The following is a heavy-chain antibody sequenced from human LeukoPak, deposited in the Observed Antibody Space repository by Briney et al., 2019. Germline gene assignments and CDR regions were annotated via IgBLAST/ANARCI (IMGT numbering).Heavy chain of an antibody. CDR3: ATRVLLWFGERGYYYGMDV. V-gene: IGHV5-10-1*01. D-gene: IGHD3-10*01. CDR1: GYSFTSYW. J-gene: IGHJ6*04. Sequence: GESLKISCKGSGYSFTSYWISWVRQMPGKGLEWMGRIDPSDSYTNYSPSFQGHVTISADKSISTAYLQWSSLKASDTAMYYCATRVLLWFGERGYYYGMDVWGKGTTVTVSS. CDR2: IDPSDSYT.